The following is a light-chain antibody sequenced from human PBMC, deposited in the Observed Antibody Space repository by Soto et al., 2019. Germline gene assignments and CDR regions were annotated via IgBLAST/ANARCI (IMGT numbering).Light chain of an antibody. V-gene: IGKV1-5*01. CDR2: DAS. J-gene: IGKJ1*01. CDR3: QQYNSYSQT. CDR1: QSISSW. Sequence: DIQMTQSTSTLSASVGHRVTITCRASQSISSWLAWYQQKPGKAPKLLIYDASSLESGVPSRFSGSGYGTEFNLTISSLQTDDFATYYCQQYNSYSQTFGQGTKVDIK.